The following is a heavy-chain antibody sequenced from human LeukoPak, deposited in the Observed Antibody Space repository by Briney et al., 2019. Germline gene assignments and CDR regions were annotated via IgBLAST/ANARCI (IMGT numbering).Heavy chain of an antibody. J-gene: IGHJ4*02. D-gene: IGHD2-2*01. CDR3: ARAEYCSSTSCAYGVDY. Sequence: ASVKVSCKASGGTFSSYAISWVRQAPGQGLEWMGGIIPIFGTANYAQKFQGRVTITTDESTSTAYMELSSLRSEDTAVYYCARAEYCSSTSCAYGVDYWGQGTLVTVSS. V-gene: IGHV1-69*05. CDR1: GGTFSSYA. CDR2: IIPIFGTA.